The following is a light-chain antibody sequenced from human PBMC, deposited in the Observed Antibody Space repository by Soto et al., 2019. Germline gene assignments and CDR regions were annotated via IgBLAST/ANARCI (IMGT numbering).Light chain of an antibody. CDR1: QSITSY. CDR2: AAS. CDR3: QQGYSIMIP. J-gene: IGKJ5*01. V-gene: IGKV1-39*01. Sequence: DIQMTQSQSSLSASVGARVTITCQASQSITSYLSWYQQQPGKAPKLLIYAASSLQSGVPSRFSGSGSGTDFTLTISSLQPEDFATYYCQQGYSIMIPFGQGTRLEIK.